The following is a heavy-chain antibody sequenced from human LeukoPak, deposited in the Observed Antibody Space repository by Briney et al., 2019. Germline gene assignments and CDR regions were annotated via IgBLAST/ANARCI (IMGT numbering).Heavy chain of an antibody. CDR1: GYTFTGYY. Sequence: LWASVKVSCKASGYTFTGYYMHWVRQAPGQGLEWMGWINPNSGGTNYAQKFQGRVTMTRDTSISTAYMELSRLRSDDTAVYYCAEDSGISWITAAANWFDPWGQGTLVTVSS. J-gene: IGHJ5*02. CDR3: AEDSGISWITAAANWFDP. V-gene: IGHV1-2*02. D-gene: IGHD6-13*01. CDR2: INPNSGGT.